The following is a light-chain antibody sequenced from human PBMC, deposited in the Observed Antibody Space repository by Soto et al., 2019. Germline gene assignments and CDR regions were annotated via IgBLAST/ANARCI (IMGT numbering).Light chain of an antibody. CDR1: QSVSSNY. J-gene: IGKJ2*01. V-gene: IGKV3-20*01. CDR3: QQYGSSPYT. Sequence: EIVLTQSPGTLSLSPGERATLSCRASQSVSSNYLAWFQQKPGQAPRLLIYGASSRASGIPDRFSGSGSGTDFTLTISRLEPEDFALYYCQQYGSSPYTFGQGTKPEIK. CDR2: GAS.